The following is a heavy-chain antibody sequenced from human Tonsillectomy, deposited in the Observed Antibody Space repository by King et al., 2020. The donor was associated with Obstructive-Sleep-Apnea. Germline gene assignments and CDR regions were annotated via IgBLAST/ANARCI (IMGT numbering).Heavy chain of an antibody. CDR2: SNAGNGNT. D-gene: IGHD1-26*01. Sequence: VQLVQSGAEVKKPGASVKVSCKASGYTFTSYAMHWVRQAPGQRLEWMGWSNAGNGNTKYSQKFQGRVTITRDTSASTAYMELSSLRSEDTAVYYCARETLGVGHADDAFDICGQGTMVTVSS. V-gene: IGHV1-3*01. CDR3: ARETLGVGHADDAFDI. J-gene: IGHJ3*02. CDR1: GYTFTSYA.